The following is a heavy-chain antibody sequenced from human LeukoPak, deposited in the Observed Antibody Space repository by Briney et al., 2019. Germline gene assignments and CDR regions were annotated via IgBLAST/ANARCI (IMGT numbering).Heavy chain of an antibody. V-gene: IGHV4-34*01. CDR2: INPSGRT. CDR1: GGSFSVYH. Sequence: SETLSLTCAVYGGSFSVYHWTWIRQSPGKGLEWIGDINPSGRTYYNPSLKSRLTISVDTSKNQFSLKLRSVTAADTAVYYCARGRHHSTIVLVVMTSVSYYLDVWGKGTTVTVS. J-gene: IGHJ6*03. D-gene: IGHD3-22*01. CDR3: ARGRHHSTIVLVVMTSVSYYLDV.